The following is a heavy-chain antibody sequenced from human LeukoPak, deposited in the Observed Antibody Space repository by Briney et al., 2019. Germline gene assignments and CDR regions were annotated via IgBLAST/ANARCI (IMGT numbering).Heavy chain of an antibody. CDR2: IKQDGSEK. CDR1: GFTFSSYV. CDR3: ASVAHYYYYYMDV. J-gene: IGHJ6*03. Sequence: GGSLRLSCAASGFTFSSYVMSWVRQAPGKGLEWVANIKQDGSEKYYVDSVKGRFTISRDNAKNSLYLQMNSLRAEDTAVYYCASVAHYYYYYMDVWGKGTTVTISS. D-gene: IGHD2-15*01. V-gene: IGHV3-7*01.